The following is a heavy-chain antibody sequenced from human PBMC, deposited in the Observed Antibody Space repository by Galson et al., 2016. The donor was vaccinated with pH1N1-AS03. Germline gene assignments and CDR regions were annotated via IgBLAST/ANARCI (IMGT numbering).Heavy chain of an antibody. J-gene: IGHJ4*02. CDR2: INHSGST. CDR3: ARVVRRRLNGPMTFDY. V-gene: IGHV4-34*01. D-gene: IGHD4-17*01. Sequence: SETLSLTCAVSGGSFSGNYWSWIRQPPGKELEWIGEINHSGSTNSNPSLQNRVAISVDPSKNQFSLNVTSVTAADTAVYYCARVVRRRLNGPMTFDYWGQGALVTVSS. CDR1: GGSFSGNY.